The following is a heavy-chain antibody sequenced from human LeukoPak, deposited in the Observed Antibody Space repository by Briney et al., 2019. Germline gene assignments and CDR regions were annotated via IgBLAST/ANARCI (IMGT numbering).Heavy chain of an antibody. CDR3: AKDLSDHMVRGVMGLFDY. D-gene: IGHD3-10*01. V-gene: IGHV3-64*01. Sequence: GGSLRLSCAASGFTFSSYAMHWVRQAPGKGLEYVSAISSNGGSTYYANSVEGRFTISRDNSKNTLYLQMNSLRAEDTAVYYCAKDLSDHMVRGVMGLFDYWGQGTLVTVSS. J-gene: IGHJ4*02. CDR2: ISSNGGST. CDR1: GFTFSSYA.